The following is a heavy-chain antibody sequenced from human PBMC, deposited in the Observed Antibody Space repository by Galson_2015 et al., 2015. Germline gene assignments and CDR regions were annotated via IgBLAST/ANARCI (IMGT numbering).Heavy chain of an antibody. Sequence: SLRLSCAATGFSFSDYGMHWVRQAPGKGLEWVAVIWFDASHKYYADYVKGRFTISKDYSANTLSLQMNSLRTEDTAVYYCARDLVGDLWGQGTLVIVSS. D-gene: IGHD3-16*01. CDR2: IWFDASHK. V-gene: IGHV3-33*01. CDR3: ARDLVGDL. J-gene: IGHJ4*02. CDR1: GFSFSDYG.